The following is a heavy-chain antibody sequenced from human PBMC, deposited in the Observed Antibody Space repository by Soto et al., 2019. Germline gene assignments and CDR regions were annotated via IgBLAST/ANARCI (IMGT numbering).Heavy chain of an antibody. CDR3: AREVGSTWYVRLDP. CDR2: IIPIFGTT. V-gene: IGHV1-69*15. CDR1: GGTFSSYA. Sequence: QVQLVQSGAEVKKPGSSMKVSCKASGGTFSSYAISWVRQAPGQGLEWMGRIIPIFGTTSYAQKFQGRVTXTADESTSTAYMELSSLRSDDTAVYYCAREVGSTWYVRLDPWGQGTLVTVSS. J-gene: IGHJ5*02. D-gene: IGHD6-13*01.